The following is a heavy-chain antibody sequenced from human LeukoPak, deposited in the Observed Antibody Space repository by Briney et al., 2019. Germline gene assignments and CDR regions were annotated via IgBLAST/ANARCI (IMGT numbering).Heavy chain of an antibody. CDR1: GYSFTSYW. D-gene: IGHD3-22*01. Sequence: GESLKISCKGSGYSFTSYWIGWVRQMPGKGLEWMGIIHPVDTDTRYSSSFQVQVTISADKSISTAYLQWSSLKASDTAMYYCARQAVGDYDSTYFDYWGQGTLVTVSS. CDR3: ARQAVGDYDSTYFDY. V-gene: IGHV5-51*01. CDR2: IHPVDTDT. J-gene: IGHJ4*02.